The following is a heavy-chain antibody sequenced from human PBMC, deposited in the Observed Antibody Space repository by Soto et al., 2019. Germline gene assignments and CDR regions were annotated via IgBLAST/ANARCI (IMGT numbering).Heavy chain of an antibody. CDR3: ARDRAVAGDLVIDY. V-gene: IGHV3-74*01. CDR1: GFTFSSYW. CDR2: INSDGSST. Sequence: GGSMRLSCAASGFTFSSYWMHWVRQAPGKGLVWVSRINSDGSSTSYADSVKGRFTISRDNAKNTLYLQMNSLRAEDTAVYYCARDRAVAGDLVIDYWGQGTLVTVSS. J-gene: IGHJ4*02. D-gene: IGHD6-19*01.